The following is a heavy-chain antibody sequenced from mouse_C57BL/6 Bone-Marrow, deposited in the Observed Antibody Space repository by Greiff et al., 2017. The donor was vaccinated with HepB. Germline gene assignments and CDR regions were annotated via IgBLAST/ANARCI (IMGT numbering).Heavy chain of an antibody. D-gene: IGHD2-12*01. Sequence: QVQLQQPGAELVMPGASVKLSCKASGYTFTSYWMHWVKQRPGQGLEWIGEIDPSDSYTNYNQKFKGKSTLTVDKSSSTAYMQLSSLTSEDSAVYYCAADDAAFAYWGQGTLVTVSA. V-gene: IGHV1-69*01. CDR1: GYTFTSYW. CDR3: AADDAAFAY. CDR2: IDPSDSYT. J-gene: IGHJ3*01.